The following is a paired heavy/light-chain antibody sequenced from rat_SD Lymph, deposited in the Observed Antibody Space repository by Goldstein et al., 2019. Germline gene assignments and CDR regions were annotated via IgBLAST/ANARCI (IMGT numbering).Light chain of an antibody. CDR2: GAT. V-gene: IGKV12S17*01. Sequence: DIQMTQSPASLSASLEEIVTITCQASQDIGNWLAWYQQKPGKSPQLLIYGATSLADGVPSRFSGSRSGTQYSLKISRLQVEDPGIYYCLQGYSAPFTFGSGTKLEIK. CDR1: QDIGNW. J-gene: IGKJ4*01. CDR3: LQGYSAPFT.
Heavy chain of an antibody. CDR1: GFTFSNYG. J-gene: IGHJ2*01. CDR2: ISSSSSYI. D-gene: IGHD5-1*01. V-gene: IGHV5-34*01. Sequence: EVQLVESGGGLVQPGRSLKLSCLASGFTFSNYGMNWIRQAPGKGLEWVASISSSSSYIYYADTVKGRFTISRDNAKNTLYLQMTSLRSEDTALYYCARLGWELVDYWGQGVMVTVSS. CDR3: ARLGWELVDY.